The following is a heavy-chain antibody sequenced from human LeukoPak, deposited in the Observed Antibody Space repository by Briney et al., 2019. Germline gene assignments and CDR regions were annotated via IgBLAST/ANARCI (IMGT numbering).Heavy chain of an antibody. D-gene: IGHD2-21*02. CDR2: IIPIFGTA. Sequence: SVKVSCKASGGTLSSYAISWVRQAPGQGLEWMGRIIPIFGTANYAEKFQGRVTITTDESTSTAYMELSSLRSEDTAVYYCARARNCGGDCYAFDYWGQGTLVTVSS. J-gene: IGHJ4*02. CDR3: ARARNCGGDCYAFDY. V-gene: IGHV1-69*05. CDR1: GGTLSSYA.